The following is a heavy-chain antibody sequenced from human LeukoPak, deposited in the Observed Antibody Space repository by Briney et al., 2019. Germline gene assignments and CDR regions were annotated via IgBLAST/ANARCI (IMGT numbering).Heavy chain of an antibody. CDR2: ISSSGSTI. CDR1: GFAASSSY. CDR3: ARDSAGSGSYVGYFEY. Sequence: SGGSLRLSCPTSGFAASSSYMSWVRQAPGKGLEWVSYISSSGSTIYYADSVKGRFTISRDNAKNSLYLQMNSLRAEDTAVYYCARDSAGSGSYVGYFEYWGQGTLVTVSS. V-gene: IGHV3-48*03. D-gene: IGHD3-10*01. J-gene: IGHJ4*02.